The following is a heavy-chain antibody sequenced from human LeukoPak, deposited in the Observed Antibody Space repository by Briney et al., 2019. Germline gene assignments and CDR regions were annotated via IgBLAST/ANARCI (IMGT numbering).Heavy chain of an antibody. D-gene: IGHD6-13*01. Sequence: GGSLRPSCSASGFTFSSFEMNWVRQAPGKGLGWDSSISSTGTTIYYADSVRGQFTISRDNAENSLYLQMNSLRAEDTAVYYCARGGGYISSWSYCDYWGQGTLVTVSS. CDR1: GFTFSSFE. J-gene: IGHJ4*02. V-gene: IGHV3-48*03. CDR3: ARGGGYISSWSYCDY. CDR2: ISSTGTTI.